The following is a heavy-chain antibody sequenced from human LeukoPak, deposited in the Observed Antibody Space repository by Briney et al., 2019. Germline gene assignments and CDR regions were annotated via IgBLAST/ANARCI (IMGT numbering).Heavy chain of an antibody. CDR3: ARGGSGWLPTGDY. V-gene: IGHV1-69*13. D-gene: IGHD3-9*01. Sequence: SVKVSCKASGGTFSSYAISWVRQAPGQGLEWMGGIIPIFGTANYAQKFQGRVTITADESTSTAYMELSSLRSEDTTVYYCARGGSGWLPTGDYWGQGTLVTVSS. J-gene: IGHJ4*02. CDR2: IIPIFGTA. CDR1: GGTFSSYA.